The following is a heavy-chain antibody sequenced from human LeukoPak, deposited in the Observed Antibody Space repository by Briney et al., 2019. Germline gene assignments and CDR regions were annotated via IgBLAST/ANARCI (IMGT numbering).Heavy chain of an antibody. CDR1: GGSISSSSYY. J-gene: IGHJ4*02. D-gene: IGHD4-23*01. V-gene: IGHV4-39*07. Sequence: MTSETLSLTCTVSGGSISSSSYYWGWIRQPPGKGLEWIGSIYYSGSTYYNPSLKSRVTISVDTSKNQFSLKLSSVTAADTAVYYCARNLYGGNRPYFDYWGQGTLVTVSS. CDR3: ARNLYGGNRPYFDY. CDR2: IYYSGST.